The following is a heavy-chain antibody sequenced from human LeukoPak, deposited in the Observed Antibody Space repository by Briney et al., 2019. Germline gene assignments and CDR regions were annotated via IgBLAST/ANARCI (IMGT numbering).Heavy chain of an antibody. CDR1: GGSISNNNYY. CDR3: ARDCSSTSCPIDDAFDI. V-gene: IGHV4-39*07. CDR2: IYYSGST. J-gene: IGHJ3*02. D-gene: IGHD2-2*01. Sequence: PSETLSLTCTVSGGSISNNNYYWAWIRQPPGKGLECIGSIYYSGSTYYNPSLKSRVTISVDTSKNQFSLKLSSVTAADTAVYYCARDCSSTSCPIDDAFDIWGQGTMVTVSS.